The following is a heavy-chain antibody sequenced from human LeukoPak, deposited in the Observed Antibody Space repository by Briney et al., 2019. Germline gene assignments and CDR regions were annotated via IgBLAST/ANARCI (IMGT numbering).Heavy chain of an antibody. Sequence: GGSLRLSCAASGFTFSSYAMHWVRQAPGKGLEYVSAISSNGGSTYYADSVKGRSTISRDNSKNTLYLQMGSLRVEDMAVYYCARGYCSGGSCPLDYWGQGTLVTVSS. CDR1: GFTFSSYA. CDR3: ARGYCSGGSCPLDY. CDR2: ISSNGGST. V-gene: IGHV3-64*02. J-gene: IGHJ4*02. D-gene: IGHD2-15*01.